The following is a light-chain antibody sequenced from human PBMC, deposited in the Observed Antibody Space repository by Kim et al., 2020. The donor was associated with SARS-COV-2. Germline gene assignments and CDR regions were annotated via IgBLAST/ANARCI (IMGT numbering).Light chain of an antibody. CDR1: QSVSSY. CDR2: EAS. J-gene: IGKJ4*01. Sequence: LSPGERATRACRASQSVSSYLAWCRQKPGQAPRRLIYEASNRATGIPARFSGSGSGTDFALSINSLEPEDFAVYYCQHRSSWPLTFGGGTKVDIK. CDR3: QHRSSWPLT. V-gene: IGKV3-11*01.